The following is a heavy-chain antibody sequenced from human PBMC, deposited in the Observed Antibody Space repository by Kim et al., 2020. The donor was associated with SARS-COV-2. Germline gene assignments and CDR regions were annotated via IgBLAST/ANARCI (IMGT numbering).Heavy chain of an antibody. D-gene: IGHD5-12*01. Sequence: GGSLRLSCAASGFTFSSYGMHWVRQAPGKGLEWVAVIWYDGSNKYYADSVKGRFTISRDNSKNTLYLQMNSLRAEDTAVYYCAKDQRSGYQEGLGYYYYGMDVFGQGTTVTVSS. V-gene: IGHV3-33*06. CDR1: GFTFSSYG. CDR3: AKDQRSGYQEGLGYYYYGMDV. CDR2: IWYDGSNK. J-gene: IGHJ6*02.